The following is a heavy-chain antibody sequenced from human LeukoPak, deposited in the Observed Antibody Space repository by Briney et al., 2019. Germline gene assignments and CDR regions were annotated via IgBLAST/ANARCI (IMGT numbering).Heavy chain of an antibody. D-gene: IGHD4-11*01. Sequence: GGSLRLSCAASGFTFSSYSMNWVRQAPGKGLEWVSSISSSSSYIYYADSVKGRFTISRDNAKKSLYLQMNSLRAEDTAVYYCARDSTTLNAFDLWGQGTMVTVSS. CDR3: ARDSTTLNAFDL. CDR2: ISSSSSYI. J-gene: IGHJ3*01. CDR1: GFTFSSYS. V-gene: IGHV3-21*01.